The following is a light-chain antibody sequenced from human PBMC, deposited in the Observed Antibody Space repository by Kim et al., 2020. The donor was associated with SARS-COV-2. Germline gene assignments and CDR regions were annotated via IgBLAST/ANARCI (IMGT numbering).Light chain of an antibody. CDR2: EAS. V-gene: IGKV1-5*03. CDR3: QQYRSYPWT. Sequence: DIQMTQSPSSLSAPVGDRVTITCRASRSIGGLLAWYQQKPGKAPKLLIYEASTLKSGVPSRFSGSGSETEFTLTTSSLQPDDFATYYCQQYRSYPWTFGQGTKVDIK. J-gene: IGKJ1*01. CDR1: RSIGGL.